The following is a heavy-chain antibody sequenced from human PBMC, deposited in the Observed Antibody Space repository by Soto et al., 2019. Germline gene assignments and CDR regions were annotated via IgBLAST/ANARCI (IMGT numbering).Heavy chain of an antibody. Sequence: GGSLRLSCEVSGFRSDDYGMHWVRQAPGKGLEWIAGISRDSRSISYGASMKGRFTISRDNAKNSLYLQLNSLRADDTAFYYCVKDALTTVAYYFDYWGQGALVTVSS. J-gene: IGHJ4*02. CDR3: VKDALTTVAYYFDY. V-gene: IGHV3-9*02. CDR2: ISRDSRSI. D-gene: IGHD4-17*01. CDR1: GFRSDDYG.